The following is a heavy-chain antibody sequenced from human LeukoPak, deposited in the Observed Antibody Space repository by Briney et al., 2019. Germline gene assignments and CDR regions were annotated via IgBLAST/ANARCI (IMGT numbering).Heavy chain of an antibody. CDR3: ARYQSNYDFWSGTLRYYFDY. V-gene: IGHV4-38-2*02. CDR1: GYSISSGYY. Sequence: PSETLSLTCTVSGYSISSGYYWGWIRQPPGKGLEWIGSIYHSGSTYYNPSLKSRVTISVDTSKNQFSLKLSSVTAAETAVYYCARYQSNYDFWSGTLRYYFDYWGQGTLVTVSS. CDR2: IYHSGST. J-gene: IGHJ4*02. D-gene: IGHD3-3*01.